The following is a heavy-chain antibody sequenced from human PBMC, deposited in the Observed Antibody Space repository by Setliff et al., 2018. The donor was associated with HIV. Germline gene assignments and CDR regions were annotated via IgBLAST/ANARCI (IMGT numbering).Heavy chain of an antibody. V-gene: IGHV1-69*13. CDR1: GYSFTAYG. CDR3: ARGTWMQARWWFDS. D-gene: IGHD5-18*01. J-gene: IGHJ5*01. CDR2: IIPILGTT. Sequence: ASVKVSCKASGYSFTAYGISWVRQAPGQGLEWMGGIIPILGTTNYAQKIQGRVKFSADESTGTAYMDLTRLRVDDTAIYYCARGTWMQARWWFDSWGQGTQVTVSS.